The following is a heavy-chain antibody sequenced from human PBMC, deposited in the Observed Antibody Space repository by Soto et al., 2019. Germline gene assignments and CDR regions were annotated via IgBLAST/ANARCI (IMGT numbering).Heavy chain of an antibody. CDR1: GFTFSSYA. CDR3: ASMIVVVTACDY. CDR2: ISYDGSNK. V-gene: IGHV3-30-3*01. J-gene: IGHJ4*02. Sequence: QVQLVESGGGVVQPGRSLRLSCAASGFTFSSYAMHWVRQAPGKGLEWVAVISYDGSNKYYADSVKGRFTISRDNSKNTLYLQMNSLRAEDTAVYYCASMIVVVTACDYWGQGTLVTVSS. D-gene: IGHD2-21*02.